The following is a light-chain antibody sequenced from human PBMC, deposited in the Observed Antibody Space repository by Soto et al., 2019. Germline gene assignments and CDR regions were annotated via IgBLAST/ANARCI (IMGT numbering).Light chain of an antibody. CDR3: MQALQTPGN. CDR2: LGS. J-gene: IGKJ5*01. V-gene: IGKV2-28*01. CDR1: QSLLHSNGYNY. Sequence: VMTHSPLSLPVTPGEPASISCRSSQSLLHSNGYNYLDWYLQKPGQSAQLLIYLGSNRASGVPDRFSGSGSGTDFTLKISRVEAEGVGVYYCMQALQTPGNFGQGTRLEIK.